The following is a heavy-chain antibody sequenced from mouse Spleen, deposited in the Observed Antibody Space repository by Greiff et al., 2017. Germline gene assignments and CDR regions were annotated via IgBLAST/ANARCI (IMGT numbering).Heavy chain of an antibody. CDR3: ASSYYGNPAWFAY. V-gene: IGHV3-6*01. D-gene: IGHD2-10*01. CDR1: GYSITSGYY. CDR2: ISYDGSN. J-gene: IGHJ3*01. Sequence: ESGPGLVKPSQSLSLTCSVTGYSITSGYYWNWIRQFPGNKLEWMGYISYDGSNNYNPSLKNRISITRDTSKNQFFLKLNSVTTEDTATYYCASSYYGNPAWFAYWGQGTLVTVSA.